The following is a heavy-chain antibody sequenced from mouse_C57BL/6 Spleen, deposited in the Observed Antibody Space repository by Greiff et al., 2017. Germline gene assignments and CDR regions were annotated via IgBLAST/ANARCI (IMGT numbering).Heavy chain of an antibody. Sequence: VESGGALVKPGGSLTLSCAASGFTFSSYGLSWVRQTPDKRLEWVATISSGGSYTYYPDSVKVRFTISRDNAKNTLYLQMSSLKSEDTAMYYCARGDYGSSFDYWGQGTTLTVSS. D-gene: IGHD1-1*01. V-gene: IGHV5-6*01. CDR1: GFTFSSYG. J-gene: IGHJ2*01. CDR3: ARGDYGSSFDY. CDR2: ISSGGSYT.